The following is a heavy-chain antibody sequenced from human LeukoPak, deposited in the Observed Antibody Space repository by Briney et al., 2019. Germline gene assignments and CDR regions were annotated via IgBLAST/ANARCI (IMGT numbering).Heavy chain of an antibody. V-gene: IGHV3-66*01. J-gene: IGHJ4*02. CDR1: GFTFSSYA. Sequence: GGSLRLSCAASGFTFSSYAMSWVRQAPGKGLEWVSIIYSGGSTYYADSVKGRFTISRDNSKNTLYLQMNSLRAEDTAVYYCASIMRDYYDSSGTLFDYWGQGTLVTVSS. CDR2: IYSGGST. CDR3: ASIMRDYYDSSGTLFDY. D-gene: IGHD3-22*01.